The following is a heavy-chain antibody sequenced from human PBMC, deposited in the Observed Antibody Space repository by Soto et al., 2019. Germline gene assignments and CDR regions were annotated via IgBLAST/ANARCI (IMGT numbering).Heavy chain of an antibody. V-gene: IGHV1-69*06. CDR1: GGTFSSYA. J-gene: IGHJ6*02. CDR3: ARNSVSTHTDWDYYYGMDV. Sequence: QVQLVQSGAEVKKPGSSVKVSCKASGGTFSSYAISWVRQAPGQGLEWMGGIIPIFGTANYAQKIQGRVTINADKSTSKAYMELSSLRSEDTAVYYCARNSVSTHTDWDYYYGMDVWGQGTTVTVSS. D-gene: IGHD2-21*01. CDR2: IIPIFGTA.